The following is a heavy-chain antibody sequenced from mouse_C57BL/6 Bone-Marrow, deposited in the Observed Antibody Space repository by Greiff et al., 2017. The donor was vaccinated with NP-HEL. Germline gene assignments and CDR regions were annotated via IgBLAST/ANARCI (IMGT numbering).Heavy chain of an antibody. CDR2: ISSGGDYI. Sequence: EVMLVESGEGLVKPGGSLKLSCAASGFTFSSYAMSWVRQTPEKRLEWVAYISSGGDYIYYADTVKGRFTISRDNARNTLYLQMSSLKSEDTAMYYCTRITTVVPYFDYWGQVTTLTVSS. CDR1: GFTFSSYA. CDR3: TRITTVVPYFDY. J-gene: IGHJ2*01. D-gene: IGHD1-1*01. V-gene: IGHV5-9-1*02.